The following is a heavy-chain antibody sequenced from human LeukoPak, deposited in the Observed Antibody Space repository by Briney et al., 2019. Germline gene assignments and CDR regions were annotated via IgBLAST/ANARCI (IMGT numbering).Heavy chain of an antibody. J-gene: IGHJ4*02. D-gene: IGHD6-19*01. V-gene: IGHV7-4-1*02. CDR1: GYSITSYA. CDR3: ARVAEYSSGWYDPFDY. CDR2: INTNTGNP. Sequence: ASVKVSCKASGYSITSYAMNWVRQAPGQGLEWMGWINTNTGNPTYAQGFTGRCVFSFDTSVSTAYPQISSLKADDTAVYSCARVAEYSSGWYDPFDYWGQGTLVTVSS.